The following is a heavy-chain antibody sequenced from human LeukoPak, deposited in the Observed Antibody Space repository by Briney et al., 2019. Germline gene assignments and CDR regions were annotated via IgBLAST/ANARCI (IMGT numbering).Heavy chain of an antibody. CDR1: GFTFSSYA. V-gene: IGHV3-30-3*01. D-gene: IGHD4-23*01. CDR3: ARDPRGNFPYFDY. J-gene: IGHJ4*02. CDR2: ISYDGSNK. Sequence: GRSLRLSCAASGFTFSSYAMHWVRQAPGKGLEWVAVISYDGSNKYYADSVKGRFTISRDNSKNTLYLQMNSLRAEDTAVYYCARDPRGNFPYFDYWGQGTLVTVSP.